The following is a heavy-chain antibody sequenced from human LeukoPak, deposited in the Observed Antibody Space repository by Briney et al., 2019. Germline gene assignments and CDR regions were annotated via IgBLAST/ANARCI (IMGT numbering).Heavy chain of an antibody. CDR1: GYTFTSYD. Sequence: ASVKVSCKASGYTFTSYDINWVRQAPGQGLEWMGWMNPNSGNTVYAQKFQGRVTMTRNTSISTAYMELSSLRSEDTAVYYCARGHGVWYYFDSSGSVFDYWGQGALVTVSS. J-gene: IGHJ4*02. CDR3: ARGHGVWYYFDSSGSVFDY. D-gene: IGHD3-22*01. V-gene: IGHV1-8*01. CDR2: MNPNSGNT.